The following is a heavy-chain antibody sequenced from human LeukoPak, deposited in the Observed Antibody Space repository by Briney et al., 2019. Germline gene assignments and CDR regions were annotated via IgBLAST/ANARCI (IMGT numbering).Heavy chain of an antibody. J-gene: IGHJ3*02. D-gene: IGHD1-26*01. Sequence: PGGSLRLSCAASGFTFSNAWMNWIRQPPGKGLEWIGSIYYSGSTYYNPSLKSRVTISVDTSKNQFSLKLSSVTAADTAVYYCARLSGATEIGAFDIWGQGTMVTVSS. V-gene: IGHV4-39*01. CDR1: GFTFSNAW. CDR2: IYYSGST. CDR3: ARLSGATEIGAFDI.